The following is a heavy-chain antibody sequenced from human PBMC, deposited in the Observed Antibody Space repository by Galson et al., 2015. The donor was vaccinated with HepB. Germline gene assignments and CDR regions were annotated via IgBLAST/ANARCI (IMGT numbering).Heavy chain of an antibody. CDR1: GFTFSSYS. V-gene: IGHV3-21*01. CDR2: ISSSSSYI. CDR3: ARQPAAHYYYYGMDV. D-gene: IGHD2-2*01. J-gene: IGHJ6*02. Sequence: SLRLSCAASGFTFSSYSMNWVRQAPGKGLEWVSSISSSSSYIYYADSVKGRFTISRDNAKNSLYLQMNSLRAEDTAVYYCARQPAAHYYYYGMDVWGQGTTVTVSS.